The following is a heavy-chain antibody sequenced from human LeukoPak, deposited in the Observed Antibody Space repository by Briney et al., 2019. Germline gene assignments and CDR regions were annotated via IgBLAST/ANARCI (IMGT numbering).Heavy chain of an antibody. CDR1: GYTFTGYY. CDR3: ARHFGYSGYDGDY. CDR2: INPNSGGT. D-gene: IGHD5-12*01. V-gene: IGHV1-2*02. J-gene: IGHJ4*02. Sequence: ASVKVSCKASGYTFTGYYMHWVRQAPGQGLEWMGWINPNSGGTNYAQKFQGRVTMTRDTSISTAYLQWSSLKASDTAMYYCARHFGYSGYDGDYWGQGTLVTVSS.